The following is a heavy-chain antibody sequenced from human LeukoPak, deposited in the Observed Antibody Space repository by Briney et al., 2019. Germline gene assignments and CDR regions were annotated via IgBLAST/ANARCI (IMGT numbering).Heavy chain of an antibody. CDR3: ARLSSSSTNYFDS. Sequence: GGSLRLSCAASGFAFSDYYMTWIRQAPGKGLEWVSYISSGSTYTNYGDAVKGRFIISRDNAKNSLYLQMNSLRAEATAVYYCARLSSSSTNYFDSWGQGTLVTVSS. J-gene: IGHJ4*02. V-gene: IGHV3-11*06. D-gene: IGHD3-16*02. CDR2: ISSGSTYT. CDR1: GFAFSDYY.